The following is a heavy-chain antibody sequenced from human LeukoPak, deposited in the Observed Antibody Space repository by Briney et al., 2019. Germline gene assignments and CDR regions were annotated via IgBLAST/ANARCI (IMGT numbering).Heavy chain of an antibody. CDR3: ARRKTREPIRN. CDR1: GGSISSYY. V-gene: IGHV4-59*08. CDR2: IYYSGST. D-gene: IGHD1-26*01. Sequence: SETLSLTCTVSGGSISSYYWSWIRQPPGKGLEWIGYIYYSGSTNYNPSLKSRVTISVDTSKNQFSLKLSSVTAADTAVFYCARRKTREPIRNWGQGTLVTVSS. J-gene: IGHJ4*02.